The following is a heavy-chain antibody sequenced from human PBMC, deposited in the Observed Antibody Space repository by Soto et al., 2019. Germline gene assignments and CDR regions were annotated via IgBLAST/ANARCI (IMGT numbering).Heavy chain of an antibody. D-gene: IGHD3-22*01. CDR3: AGLYYYDSSGPYRSDAFDI. Sequence: QVQLVQSGAEVKKPGSSVKVSCKASGGTFSSYAISWVRQAPGHGLEWMGGIIPIFGTANYAQKFQGRVTITADESTSTAYMELSSLRSEDTAVYYCAGLYYYDSSGPYRSDAFDIWGQGTMVTVSS. J-gene: IGHJ3*02. V-gene: IGHV1-69*01. CDR2: IIPIFGTA. CDR1: GGTFSSYA.